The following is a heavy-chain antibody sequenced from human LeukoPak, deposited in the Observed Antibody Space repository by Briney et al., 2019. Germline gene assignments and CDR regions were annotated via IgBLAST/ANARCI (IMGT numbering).Heavy chain of an antibody. CDR1: GYTFTSYG. Sequence: ASVKVSCKASGYTFTSYGISWVRQAPGQGLEWMGWISAYNGNTNYAQKLQGRVTMTTDTSTSTAYMELRSLRSDDTAVYYCAREYHYYDSSGYYPFDYWGQGTLVTVSS. J-gene: IGHJ4*02. D-gene: IGHD3-22*01. CDR3: AREYHYYDSSGYYPFDY. V-gene: IGHV1-18*01. CDR2: ISAYNGNT.